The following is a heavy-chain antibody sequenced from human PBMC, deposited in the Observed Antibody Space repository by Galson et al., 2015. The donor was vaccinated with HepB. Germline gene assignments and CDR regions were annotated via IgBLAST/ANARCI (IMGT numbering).Heavy chain of an antibody. D-gene: IGHD4-17*01. CDR1: GYTFTSYY. CDR3: ARDGPLRDFDY. Sequence: SVKVSCKASGYTFTSYYMHWVRRAPGQGLEWMGIINPSGGSTSYAQKFQGRVTMTRDTSTSTVYMELSSLRSEDTAVYYCARDGPLRDFDYGGQGTLVTVSS. CDR2: INPSGGST. J-gene: IGHJ4*02. V-gene: IGHV1-46*03.